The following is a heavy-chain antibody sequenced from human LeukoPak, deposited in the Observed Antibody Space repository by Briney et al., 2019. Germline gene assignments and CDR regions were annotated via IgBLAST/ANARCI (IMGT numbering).Heavy chain of an antibody. CDR1: GFTLSSYG. J-gene: IGHJ4*02. V-gene: IGHV3-23*01. D-gene: IGHD3-10*01. CDR3: AKDRRAGSYDY. Sequence: GGTLRLSCIASGFTLSSYGMTCVRQAPGKGLEWVSAISGRGGSPYYADSVKRRFTISRDNSKNTLYLQMNSLRAEDTAVYYCAKDRRAGSYDYWGQGTLVTVSS. CDR2: ISGRGGSP.